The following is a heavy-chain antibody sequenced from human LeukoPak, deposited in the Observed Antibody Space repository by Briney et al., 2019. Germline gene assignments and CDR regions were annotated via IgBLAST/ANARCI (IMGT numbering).Heavy chain of an antibody. J-gene: IGHJ4*02. V-gene: IGHV4-59*01. CDR1: GGSISSYY. CDR2: IYYSGST. Sequence: PSETLSLTCTVSGGSISSYYWNWIRQPPGKGLEWIGYIYYSGSTNYNPSLKSRVTMSVDTSKNQFSLKLSSVTAADTAVYYCASGYSSSWYWNYWGQGTLVTVSS. D-gene: IGHD6-13*01. CDR3: ASGYSSSWYWNY.